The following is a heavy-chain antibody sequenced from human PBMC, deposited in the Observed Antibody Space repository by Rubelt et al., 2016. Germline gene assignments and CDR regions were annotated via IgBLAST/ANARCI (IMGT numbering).Heavy chain of an antibody. CDR1: GGSFSGYY. D-gene: IGHD3-10*01. J-gene: IGHJ5*02. V-gene: IGHV4-34*01. CDR2: ITHSGST. CDR3: ARGRGWFDP. Sequence: QVQLQQWGAGLLKPSETLSLTCAVYGGSFSGYYWSWIRQPPGKGLEWIGEITHSGSTNYNPSLNVRVAIEVETCKNRFCLSLSSVTAADTAVYYCARGRGWFDPWGQGTLVTVSS.